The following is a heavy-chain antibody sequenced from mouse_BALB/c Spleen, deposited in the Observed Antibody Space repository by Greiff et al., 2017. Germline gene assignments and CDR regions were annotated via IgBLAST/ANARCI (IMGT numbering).Heavy chain of an antibody. J-gene: IGHJ2*01. CDR1: GFTFSSYA. D-gene: IGHD1-2*01. Sequence: EVKLVESGGGLVKPGGSLKLSCAASGFTFSSYAMSWVRQSPEKRLEWVAEISSGGSYTYYPDTVTGRFTISRDNAKNTLYLEMSSLRSEDTAMYYCARRGIHYYGYDYWGQGTTLTVSS. V-gene: IGHV5-9-4*01. CDR2: ISSGGSYT. CDR3: ARRGIHYYGYDY.